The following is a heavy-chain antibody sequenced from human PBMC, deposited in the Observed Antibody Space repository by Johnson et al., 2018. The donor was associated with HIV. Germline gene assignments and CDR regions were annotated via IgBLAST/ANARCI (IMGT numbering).Heavy chain of an antibody. V-gene: IGHV3-30-3*02. J-gene: IGHJ3*01. D-gene: IGHD3-10*01. CDR3: AKGMGLSIGELSNAFHF. Sequence: QVQLVESGGGVVQPGRSLRLSCAASGFTFSNYAMHWVRQAPGKGLEWVAVISYDGSSKYYADYVKGRLTLSRDNSKNTLNLQMNSLRPEDTAVYYCAKGMGLSIGELSNAFHFWGLGTVVTVSS. CDR1: GFTFSNYA. CDR2: ISYDGSSK.